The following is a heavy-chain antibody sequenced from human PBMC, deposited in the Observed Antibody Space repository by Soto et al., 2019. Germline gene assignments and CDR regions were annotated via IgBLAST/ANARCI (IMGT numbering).Heavy chain of an antibody. CDR3: AKDGSVAATSLESSNAFDI. J-gene: IGHJ3*02. V-gene: IGHV3-23*01. Sequence: GGSLRLSCAASGFTFSSYAMSWVRQAPGKGLEWVSAISGSGGSTYYADSVKGRFTISRDNSKNTLYLQMNSLRAEDTAVYYCAKDGSVAATSLESSNAFDIWGQGTMVTVSS. CDR2: ISGSGGST. D-gene: IGHD2-15*01. CDR1: GFTFSSYA.